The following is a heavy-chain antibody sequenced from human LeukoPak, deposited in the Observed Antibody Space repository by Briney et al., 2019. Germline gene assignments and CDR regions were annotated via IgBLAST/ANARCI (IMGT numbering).Heavy chain of an antibody. Sequence: GGFLRLSCAASGFTFADYAMHWVRQAPGKGLEWVSGISWNSGSIGYADSVKGRFTISRDNAKNSLYLQMNSLRGEDTALYYCAKTLSSGWYDFWGQGTQVTVSS. CDR1: GFTFADYA. D-gene: IGHD6-19*01. J-gene: IGHJ4*02. CDR3: AKTLSSGWYDF. CDR2: ISWNSGSI. V-gene: IGHV3-9*01.